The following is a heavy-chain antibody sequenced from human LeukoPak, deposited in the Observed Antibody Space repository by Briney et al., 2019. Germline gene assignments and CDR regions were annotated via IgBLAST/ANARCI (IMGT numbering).Heavy chain of an antibody. CDR3: VKGIRKYAYGTFDY. V-gene: IGHV3-64D*09. J-gene: IGHJ4*02. Sequence: GLSLRLSCAASGFTFSSYSMLWVRQAPGKGLEYVSAISSSGDSTYYADSLKGRFTISRDNSKNTLYLQMRSLRAEDTAAYYCVKGIRKYAYGTFDYWGQGTLVTVSS. CDR2: ISSSGDST. D-gene: IGHD3-10*01. CDR1: GFTFSSYS.